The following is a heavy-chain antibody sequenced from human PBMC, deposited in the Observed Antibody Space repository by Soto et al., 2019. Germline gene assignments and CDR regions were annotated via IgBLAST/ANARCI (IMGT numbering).Heavy chain of an antibody. V-gene: IGHV1-2*02. J-gene: IGHJ4*02. CDR2: INPSSGVT. CDR1: GYTFTGYY. CDR3: ARDGGYCSSSSCYTLFDY. Sequence: GASVKVSCKASGYTFTGYYIYWVRQAPGQGLEWMGWINPSSGVTKYAQKFQGRVTMTRDTSISTAYMELSRLRSDDTAVFYCARDGGYCSSSSCYTLFDYWGQGTPVTVSS. D-gene: IGHD2-2*02.